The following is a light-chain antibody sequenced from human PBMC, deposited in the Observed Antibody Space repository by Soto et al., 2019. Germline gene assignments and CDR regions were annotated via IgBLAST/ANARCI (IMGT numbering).Light chain of an antibody. CDR2: EVS. J-gene: IGLJ1*01. CDR3: SSYTSSSTYV. V-gene: IGLV2-14*01. Sequence: QSVLTQPASVSGSSGQSITISCTGTSSDVGGYNYVSWYQQHPGKAPKLIIYEVSNRPSGVSNRFSGSKSGNTASLTISGLQAEDEADYYCSSYTSSSTYVFGTGTKVTVL. CDR1: SSDVGGYNY.